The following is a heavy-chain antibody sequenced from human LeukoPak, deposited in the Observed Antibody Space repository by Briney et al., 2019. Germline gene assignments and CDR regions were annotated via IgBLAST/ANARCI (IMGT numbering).Heavy chain of an antibody. CDR3: ARGYCSGGTCYLVENWFDP. CDR2: LNPNIGVT. Sequence: ASVKVSCEAPGDTFTVSYMYCVRQAPRQGLEWMGRLNPNIGVTDYAQNFQGRVTMTRDTSISTAYMELTNLRSDDTAVYDGARGYCSGGTCYLVENWFDPWGQGTLVTVSS. CDR1: GDTFTVSY. D-gene: IGHD2-15*01. J-gene: IGHJ5*02. V-gene: IGHV1-2*06.